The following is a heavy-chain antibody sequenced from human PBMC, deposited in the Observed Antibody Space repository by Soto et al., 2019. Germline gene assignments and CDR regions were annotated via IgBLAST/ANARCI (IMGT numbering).Heavy chain of an antibody. D-gene: IGHD3-16*01. CDR3: AAYYVEMYYFDY. CDR2: IYYSGST. Sequence: SETLSLTCTVSGGSISSGGYYWSWIRQHPGKGLEWIGYIYYSGSTYYNPSLKSRVTISVDTSKSQFSLKLSSVTAADTAEYYCAAYYVEMYYFDYWGQGTLVTVSS. CDR1: GGSISSGGYY. V-gene: IGHV4-31*03. J-gene: IGHJ4*02.